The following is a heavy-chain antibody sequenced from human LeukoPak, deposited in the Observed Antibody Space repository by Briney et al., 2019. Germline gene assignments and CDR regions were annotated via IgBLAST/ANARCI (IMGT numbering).Heavy chain of an antibody. CDR1: GFTFSSYW. J-gene: IGHJ4*02. CDR2: IKQDGSEK. D-gene: IGHD6-13*01. V-gene: IGHV3-7*01. CDR3: ASVHISIAAAGKGLDY. Sequence: PGGSLRLSCAASGFTFSSYWMSWVRQAPGKGLEWVANIKQDGSEKYYVDSVKGRFTISRDNAKNSLYLQMNSLRAEDTAVYYCASVHISIAAAGKGLDYWGQGTLVTVSS.